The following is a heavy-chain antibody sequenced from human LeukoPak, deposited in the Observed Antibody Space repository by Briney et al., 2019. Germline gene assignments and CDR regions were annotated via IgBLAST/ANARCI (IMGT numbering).Heavy chain of an antibody. CDR1: GFTFSSYA. Sequence: GGSLRLSCAASGFTFSSYAMNWVRQAPGKGLECVSAISGSGGSAYYADSVKGRLTISRDNSKNTLYLQMNSLRAEDTAVYYCAKDQIRSSGWRPTFDYWGQGTLVTVSS. D-gene: IGHD6-19*01. V-gene: IGHV3-23*01. CDR2: ISGSGGSA. CDR3: AKDQIRSSGWRPTFDY. J-gene: IGHJ4*02.